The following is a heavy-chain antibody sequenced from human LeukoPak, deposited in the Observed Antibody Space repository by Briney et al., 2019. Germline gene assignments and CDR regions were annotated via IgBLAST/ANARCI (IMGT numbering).Heavy chain of an antibody. D-gene: IGHD2-15*01. CDR1: GFTVSSTY. CDR2: IYSGGKV. V-gene: IGHV3-53*01. J-gene: IGHJ4*02. Sequence: GGSLRLSCAASGFTVSSTYMSWVRQTPGKGLEWVSVIYSGGKVYYIDSVKGRFTISRDTSKNTLYLQVNSLRVEDTAVYFCAGRHCSDGGCYFAGADPFDYWGQGTLVTVSS. CDR3: AGRHCSDGGCYFAGADPFDY.